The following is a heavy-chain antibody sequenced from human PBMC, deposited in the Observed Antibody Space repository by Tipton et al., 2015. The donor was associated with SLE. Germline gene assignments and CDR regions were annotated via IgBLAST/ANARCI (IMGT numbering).Heavy chain of an antibody. CDR2: ISSSGSTI. Sequence: GSPRLSCAASGFTFSSYSMNWVRQAPGKGLEWVSSISSSGSTIYYADSVKGRFTISRDNAKNSLYLQMNSLRAEDTAVYYCARDSRYYPLGSGAEYFQHWGQGTLVTVSS. CDR3: ARDSRYYPLGSGAEYFQH. V-gene: IGHV3-48*04. J-gene: IGHJ1*01. CDR1: GFTFSSYS. D-gene: IGHD3-22*01.